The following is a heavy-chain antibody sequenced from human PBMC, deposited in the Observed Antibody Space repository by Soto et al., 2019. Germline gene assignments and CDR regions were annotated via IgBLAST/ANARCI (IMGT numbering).Heavy chain of an antibody. V-gene: IGHV3-48*03. Sequence: GGSLRLSCAASGFTFSSYAMNWVRQAPGKGLEWVSFISSSDNTIYYADSVKGRFTISRDNAKNSLYLQMNSLRAEDTAVYYCARGASKYQLGGRSVWFDPWGQGTLVTVSS. D-gene: IGHD2-2*01. CDR1: GFTFSSYA. CDR2: ISSSDNTI. CDR3: ARGASKYQLGGRSVWFDP. J-gene: IGHJ5*02.